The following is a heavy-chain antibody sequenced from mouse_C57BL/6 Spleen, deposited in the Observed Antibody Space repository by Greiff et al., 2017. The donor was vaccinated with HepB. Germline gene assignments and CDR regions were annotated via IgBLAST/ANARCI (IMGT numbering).Heavy chain of an antibody. CDR1: GYAFSSSW. J-gene: IGHJ2*01. D-gene: IGHD1-1*01. CDR2: IYPGDGDT. V-gene: IGHV1-82*01. Sequence: VKLQESGPELVKPGASVKISCKASGYAFSSSWMNWVKQRPGKGLEWIGRIYPGDGDTNYNGKFKGKATLTADKSSSTAYMQLSSLTSADSAVYFCARQGDNYGSSYYFDCWGQGTTLTVSS. CDR3: ARQGDNYGSSYYFDC.